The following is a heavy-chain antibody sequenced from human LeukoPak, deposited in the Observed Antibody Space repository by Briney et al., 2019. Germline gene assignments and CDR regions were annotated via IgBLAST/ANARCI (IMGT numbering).Heavy chain of an antibody. CDR3: ARGQGGNYPRSYYYYMDV. V-gene: IGHV4-34*01. CDR1: GGSFSGYY. Sequence: SETLSLTCAVYGGSFSGYYWSWIRQPPGKGLEWIGEINHSGSTNYNPSLKSRVTISVDTSKNQFSLKLSSVTAADTAVYYCARGQGGNYPRSYYYYMDVWGKGTTVTVSS. CDR2: INHSGST. D-gene: IGHD1-7*01. J-gene: IGHJ6*03.